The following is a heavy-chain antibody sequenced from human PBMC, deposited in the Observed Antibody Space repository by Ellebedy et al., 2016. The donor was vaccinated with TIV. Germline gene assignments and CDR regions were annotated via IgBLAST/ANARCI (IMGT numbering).Heavy chain of an antibody. CDR2: ISGSNT. V-gene: IGHV3-23*01. CDR1: GFTFSSYA. CDR3: AKDLHIQRQWGFDH. D-gene: IGHD5-18*01. Sequence: GESLKISCAASGFTFSSYAMHWARQAPGKGLEWVSTISGSNTYYADSVRGRLTISRDNSISTLWLQMRGLRAEDTARYFCAKDLHIQRQWGFDHWGQGILVTVSS. J-gene: IGHJ4*02.